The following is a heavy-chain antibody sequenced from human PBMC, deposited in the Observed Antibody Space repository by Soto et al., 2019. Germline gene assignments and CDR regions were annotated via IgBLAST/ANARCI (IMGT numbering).Heavy chain of an antibody. J-gene: IGHJ4*02. CDR1: GGSISSYY. D-gene: IGHD5-18*01. Sequence: QVQLQESGPGLVKPSETLSLTCTVSGGSISSYYWSWIRQPPGKGLEWIGYIYYSGSTEYNPSLKSRVTISVDTSKNQFSLKLSSVTAADTAVYYCARVSQLWVFDYWGQGTLVTVSS. CDR2: IYYSGST. CDR3: ARVSQLWVFDY. V-gene: IGHV4-59*01.